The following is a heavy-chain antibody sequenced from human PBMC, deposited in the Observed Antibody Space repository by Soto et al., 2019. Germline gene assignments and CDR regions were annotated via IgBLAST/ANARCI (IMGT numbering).Heavy chain of an antibody. Sequence: QVQLVQSGAEVKKPGASVKVSCKASGYSFTTYDINWMRQASGQGLEWLGWMDPSTGNTGYAQKFQGRVTMTRDTSMNTAFMELSSLTYESTAVYFCARNRRETGDFDYWGRGTLVTVSS. J-gene: IGHJ4*02. CDR1: GYSFTTYD. CDR3: ARNRRETGDFDY. CDR2: MDPSTGNT. D-gene: IGHD7-27*01. V-gene: IGHV1-8*01.